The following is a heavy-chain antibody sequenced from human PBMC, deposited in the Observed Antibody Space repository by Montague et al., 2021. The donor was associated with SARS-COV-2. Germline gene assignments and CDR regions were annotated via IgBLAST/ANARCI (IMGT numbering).Heavy chain of an antibody. J-gene: IGHJ4*02. D-gene: IGHD2-21*02. Sequence: SETLSLTCAVSGGSFSSYYWSWICKPPGKGQERIAEINHSGSSNSNSSPKSRVTMSIDTSTTQFSLKLNSVTVADTAVYYCASLAYCGADCFSGWESFCDYWGQGTLVTVSS. CDR2: INHSGSS. V-gene: IGHV4-34*01. CDR1: GGSFSSYY. CDR3: ASLAYCGADCFSGWESFCDY.